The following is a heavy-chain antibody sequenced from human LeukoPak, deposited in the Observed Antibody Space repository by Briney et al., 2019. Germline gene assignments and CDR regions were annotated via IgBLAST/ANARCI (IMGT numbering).Heavy chain of an antibody. Sequence: PGGSLRLSCVASGFTFSSYNMHWVRQAPGKGLEWVSYISSSSTIYYADSVKGRFTISRDNAKNSLYLQMNSLRAEDTAVYYCARDPLAAAGAWWGQGTLVTVSS. J-gene: IGHJ4*02. D-gene: IGHD6-13*01. CDR1: GFTFSSYN. CDR2: ISSSSTI. CDR3: ARDPLAAAGAW. V-gene: IGHV3-48*01.